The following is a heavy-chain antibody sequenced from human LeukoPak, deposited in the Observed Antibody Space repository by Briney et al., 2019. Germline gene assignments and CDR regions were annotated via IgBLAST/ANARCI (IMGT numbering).Heavy chain of an antibody. J-gene: IGHJ4*02. D-gene: IGHD1-26*01. CDR3: ARSSGNYLYFDY. CDR2: IYASGTT. CDR1: GFTVSGNS. Sequence: GGSLRLSCAASGFTVSGNSMSWVRQAPGKGLEWISVIYASGTTYYAGSVKGRFTIPRDNSKNTLYLQMDSLRAEDTAVYFCARSSGNYLYFDYWGQGILVTVSS. V-gene: IGHV3-66*01.